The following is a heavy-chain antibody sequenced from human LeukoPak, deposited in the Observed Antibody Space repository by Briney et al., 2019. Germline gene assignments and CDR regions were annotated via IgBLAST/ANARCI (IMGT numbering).Heavy chain of an antibody. D-gene: IGHD3-16*01. V-gene: IGHV4-39*06. CDR1: DGSISTSDYY. Sequence: SETLSLTCSVSDGSISTSDYYWTWIRQPPGKGLEWIGTVYHSGSTYYNVFLQSRVTISVDTSKSQFALKLTSVTVADTAVYYCARDGIVGVYTSHYMDVWGRGTTVTVSA. CDR3: ARDGIVGVYTSHYMDV. J-gene: IGHJ6*04. CDR2: VYHSGST.